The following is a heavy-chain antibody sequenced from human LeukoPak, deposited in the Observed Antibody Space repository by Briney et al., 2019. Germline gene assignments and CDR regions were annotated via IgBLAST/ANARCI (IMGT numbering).Heavy chain of an antibody. Sequence: GASVKISCKGSGYSFTTYWIGWVRQMPGKGLEWMGIIYPGDSDTRNSPSFQGQVTISADKSISTAYLQWSSLKASDTAMYYCARFWSSRSFDYWGQGTLVTVSS. CDR3: ARFWSSRSFDY. J-gene: IGHJ4*02. V-gene: IGHV5-51*01. CDR2: IYPGDSDT. CDR1: GYSFTTYW. D-gene: IGHD6-13*01.